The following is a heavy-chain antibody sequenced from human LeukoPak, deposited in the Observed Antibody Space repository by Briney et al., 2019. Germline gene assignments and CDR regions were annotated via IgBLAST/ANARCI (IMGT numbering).Heavy chain of an antibody. D-gene: IGHD3-10*01. CDR3: ARSVGSGYYFEY. CDR2: IKQDGSEK. J-gene: IGHJ4*02. Sequence: GGSLRLSCAASGFPFIRYWMSWVRQAPGKGLEWVANIKQDGSEKYYVDSVKGRFTISRDNAKNSLYLQMNSLRAEDTAVYYCARSVGSGYYFEYWGQGTLVTVSS. V-gene: IGHV3-7*05. CDR1: GFPFIRYW.